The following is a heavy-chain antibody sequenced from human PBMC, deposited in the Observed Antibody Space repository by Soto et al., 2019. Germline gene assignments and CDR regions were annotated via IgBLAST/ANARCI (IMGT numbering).Heavy chain of an antibody. J-gene: IGHJ4*02. CDR3: ARAPVYYDSSGYYLGFDY. CDR2: INPNSGGT. D-gene: IGHD3-22*01. CDR1: GYTFTGYY. V-gene: IGHV1-2*02. Sequence: ASVKVSCKASGYTFTGYYMHWVRQAPGQGLEWMGWINPNSGGTNYAQKFQGRVTMTRDTSISTAYMELSRLRSDDTAVYYCARAPVYYDSSGYYLGFDYWGQGTLVTVSS.